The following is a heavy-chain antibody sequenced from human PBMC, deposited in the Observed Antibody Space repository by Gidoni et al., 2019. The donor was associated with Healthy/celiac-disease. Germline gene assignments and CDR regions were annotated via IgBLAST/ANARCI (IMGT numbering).Heavy chain of an antibody. J-gene: IGHJ4*02. D-gene: IGHD6-13*01. CDR3: ARERGYSSSWSPHWVFDY. CDR2: ISSSGSTI. CDR1: GFPFSSYE. V-gene: IGHV3-48*03. Sequence: EVQLVESGGGLVQPGGSLRLSCAASGFPFSSYEMNWVRQAPGKGLEWVSYISSSGSTIYYADSVKGRFTISRDNAKNSLYLQMNSLRAEDTAVYYCARERGYSSSWSPHWVFDYWGQGTLVTVSS.